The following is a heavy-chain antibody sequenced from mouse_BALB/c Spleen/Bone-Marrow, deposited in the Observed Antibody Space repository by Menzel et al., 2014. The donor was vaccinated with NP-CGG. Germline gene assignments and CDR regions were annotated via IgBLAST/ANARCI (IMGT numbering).Heavy chain of an antibody. CDR3: AKRDIYYGYDGNAMDY. J-gene: IGHJ4*01. V-gene: IGHV1-87*01. CDR2: IYPGDGDT. CDR1: GYTFTSYW. Sequence: QVQLQQSGAELARPGASVKLSCKASGYTFTSYWMQWVKQRPGQGLEWIGAIYPGDGDTRYTQKFKGKATLTADKSSSTAYMQLSSLTSEDSAVYFCAKRDIYYGYDGNAMDYWGQGTSVTVSS. D-gene: IGHD2-2*01.